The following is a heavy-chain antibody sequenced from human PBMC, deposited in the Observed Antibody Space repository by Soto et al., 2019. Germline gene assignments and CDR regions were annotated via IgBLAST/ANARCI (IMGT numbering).Heavy chain of an antibody. CDR2: ISGSGGST. Sequence: PGGSLRLSWAASGFTFSSYAMSWVRQAPGKGLEWVSAISGSGGSTYYADSVKGRFTISRDNSRNMIFLQMNSLRADDSAVYYCAKEVAAVGTPRFDYWGQGTLVTVSS. CDR3: AKEVAAVGTPRFDY. J-gene: IGHJ4*02. D-gene: IGHD6-13*01. V-gene: IGHV3-23*01. CDR1: GFTFSSYA.